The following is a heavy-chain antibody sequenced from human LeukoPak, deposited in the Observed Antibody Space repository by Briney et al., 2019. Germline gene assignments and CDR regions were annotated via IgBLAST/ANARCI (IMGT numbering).Heavy chain of an antibody. CDR3: ARGEYYYDSSGYYSKRYFDY. D-gene: IGHD3-22*01. CDR1: GYTFTGYY. J-gene: IGHJ4*02. V-gene: IGHV1-46*01. CDR2: INPSGGST. Sequence: ASVKVSCKASGYTFTGYYMHWVRQAPGQGLEWMGIINPSGGSTSYAQKFQGRVTMTRDTSTSTVYMELSSLRSEDTAVYYCARGEYYYDSSGYYSKRYFDYWGQGTLVTVSS.